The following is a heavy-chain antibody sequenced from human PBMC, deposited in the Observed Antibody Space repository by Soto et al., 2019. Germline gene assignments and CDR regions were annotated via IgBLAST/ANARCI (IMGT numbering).Heavy chain of an antibody. Sequence: EVQLLESGGGLVQPGGSLRLSCAASGFTFSSYARSWVRQAPGKGLEWVSAISGSGGSTYYADSVKGRFTISRDNSKNTLYLQMNSLRAEDTAVYYCAKDTTIFGVVIIHWYFDLWGRGTLVTVSS. CDR2: ISGSGGST. D-gene: IGHD3-3*01. CDR1: GFTFSSYA. J-gene: IGHJ2*01. CDR3: AKDTTIFGVVIIHWYFDL. V-gene: IGHV3-23*01.